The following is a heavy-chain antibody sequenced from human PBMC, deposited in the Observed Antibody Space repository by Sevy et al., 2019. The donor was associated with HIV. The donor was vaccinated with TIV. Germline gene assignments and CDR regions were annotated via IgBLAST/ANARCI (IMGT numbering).Heavy chain of an antibody. CDR2: ISGFGNT. D-gene: IGHD3-22*01. Sequence: GGSLGLSCVASGFTFNTHVMNWVRQAPGKGLEWVSSISGFGNTYYVDSVRGRFTISRDNAKNTLYLQMNSLRADDTAVYYCAKVLNPALESMMEVTVRSLKGFDVWGQGTMVTVSS. CDR3: AKVLNPALESMMEVTVRSLKGFDV. V-gene: IGHV3-23*01. J-gene: IGHJ3*01. CDR1: GFTFNTHV.